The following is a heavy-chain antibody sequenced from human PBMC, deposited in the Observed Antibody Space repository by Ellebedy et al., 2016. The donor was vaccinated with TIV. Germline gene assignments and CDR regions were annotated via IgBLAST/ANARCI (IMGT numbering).Heavy chain of an antibody. CDR2: IYYSEST. CDR3: ARGVTTIGS. CDR1: GASIRSYY. D-gene: IGHD4-17*01. J-gene: IGHJ4*02. Sequence: SETLSLTCTLSGASIRSYYWSWIRQPPGKGLEWIGYIYYSESTNYIPSLKSRVTISADTSKNQVSLKLTSVTAADTAVYYCARGVTTIGSWGQGTLVTVSS. V-gene: IGHV4-59*01.